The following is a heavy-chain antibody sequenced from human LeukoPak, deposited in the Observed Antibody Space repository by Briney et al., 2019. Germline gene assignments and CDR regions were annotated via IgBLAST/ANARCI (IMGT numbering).Heavy chain of an antibody. Sequence: SETLSLTCTVSGGSISSYYWSWIRQPPGKGLEWIGYIYYSGSTNYNPSLKSRVTISVDTSKNQFSLKLSSVTAADTAVYYCARDPTGPWGQGTLVTVSS. CDR1: GGSISSYY. CDR3: ARDPTGP. J-gene: IGHJ5*02. V-gene: IGHV4-59*01. CDR2: IYYSGST. D-gene: IGHD4-17*01.